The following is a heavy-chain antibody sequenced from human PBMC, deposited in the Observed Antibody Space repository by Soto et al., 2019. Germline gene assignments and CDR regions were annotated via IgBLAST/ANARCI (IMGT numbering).Heavy chain of an antibody. J-gene: IGHJ4*02. Sequence: GGSLRLSCAASGFTFSSYSMNWVRQAPGKGLEWVSSISSSSSYIYYADSVKGRFTISRDNAKNSLYLQMNSLRAEDTAVYYCARVFRGDKIVSHSCDQGTLVTVAS. V-gene: IGHV3-21*01. CDR2: ISSSSSYI. CDR3: ARVFRGDKIVSHS. D-gene: IGHD3-10*01. CDR1: GFTFSSYS.